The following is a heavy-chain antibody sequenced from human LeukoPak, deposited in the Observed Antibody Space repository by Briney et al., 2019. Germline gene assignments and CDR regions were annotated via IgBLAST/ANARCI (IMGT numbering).Heavy chain of an antibody. J-gene: IGHJ6*03. CDR2: INPNSGGT. V-gene: IGHV1-2*06. CDR1: GYTFTAYY. Sequence: GASVKVSCKASGYTFTAYYMHWVRQAPGQGLESMGRINPNSGGTNYAQKFQGRVTMTRDTSISTAYMELSRLRSDDTAVYYCARGGPYGDYAYYYYLDVWGKGTTVTVSS. CDR3: ARGGPYGDYAYYYYLDV. D-gene: IGHD4-17*01.